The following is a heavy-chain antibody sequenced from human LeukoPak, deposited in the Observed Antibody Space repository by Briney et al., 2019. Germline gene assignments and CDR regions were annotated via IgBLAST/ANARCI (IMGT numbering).Heavy chain of an antibody. Sequence: GGSLRLSCAASGFTFSSYSMNWVRQAPGKGLEWVSSISSSSSYIYYADSVKGRFFISRDNAKNSLYLQMNSLRAEDTAVYYCARDVSEYPYPEVTLDYWGQGTLVTVSS. CDR2: ISSSSSYI. J-gene: IGHJ4*02. D-gene: IGHD2-15*01. V-gene: IGHV3-21*01. CDR1: GFTFSSYS. CDR3: ARDVSEYPYPEVTLDY.